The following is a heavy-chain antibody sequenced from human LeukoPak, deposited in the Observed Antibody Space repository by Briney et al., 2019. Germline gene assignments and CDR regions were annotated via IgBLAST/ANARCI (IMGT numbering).Heavy chain of an antibody. V-gene: IGHV4-39*01. CDR3: ARPTYYYDSSGYSHLYYFDY. CDR1: GGSISSSSYY. Sequence: SETLSLTCAVSGGSISSSSYYWGWIRQPPGKGLEWIGSIYYSGSTYYNPSLKSRVTISVDTSKNQFSPKLSSVTAADTAVYYCARPTYYYDSSGYSHLYYFDYWGQGTLVTVSS. D-gene: IGHD3-22*01. CDR2: IYYSGST. J-gene: IGHJ4*02.